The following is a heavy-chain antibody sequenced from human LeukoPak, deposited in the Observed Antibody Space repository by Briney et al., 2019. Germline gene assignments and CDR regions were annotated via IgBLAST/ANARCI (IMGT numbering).Heavy chain of an antibody. V-gene: IGHV4-31*03. Sequence: PLSLTCTLSCGPISSVGYYWTWLRQHPAKGLEWIGYIYYSCSTYYNPSLKSRVTMSVDTSKNQFSLKLTSVTAADTAVYDYASTSSITRFRAFDIWGQGTMVTVSS. D-gene: IGHD2-21*01. CDR2: IYYSCST. J-gene: IGHJ3*02. CDR3: ASTSSITRFRAFDI. CDR1: CGPISSVGYY.